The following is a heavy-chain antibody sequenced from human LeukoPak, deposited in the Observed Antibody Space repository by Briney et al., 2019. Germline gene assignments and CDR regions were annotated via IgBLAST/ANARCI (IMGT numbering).Heavy chain of an antibody. D-gene: IGHD3-10*01. CDR2: IYYSGTT. V-gene: IGHV4-39*07. CDR3: ARLSYGSGFDY. J-gene: IGHJ4*02. CDR1: GGLISISTYY. Sequence: PSETLSLTCTVSGGLISISTYYWGWIRQPPGKGLEWIGSIYYSGTTHYNPSLKSRVTIAVDTSKNQFSLKLISVTAADTAVYYCARLSYGSGFDYWGQGTLVTVSS.